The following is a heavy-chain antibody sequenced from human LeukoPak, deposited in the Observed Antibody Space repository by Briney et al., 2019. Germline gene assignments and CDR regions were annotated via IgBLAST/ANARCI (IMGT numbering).Heavy chain of an antibody. CDR1: GFTFSSKT. Sequence: GGSLRLSCAASGFTFSSKTMNWVRQAPGKGLEWVSSITSYNNYIYYADSVEGRFTISRDNAKYSLYLKMKSLRGEDTAVYYCARGGLGGTGEHDAFDIWGQGTMVTVSS. CDR2: ITSYNNYI. CDR3: ARGGLGGTGEHDAFDI. D-gene: IGHD1/OR15-1a*01. V-gene: IGHV3-21*01. J-gene: IGHJ3*02.